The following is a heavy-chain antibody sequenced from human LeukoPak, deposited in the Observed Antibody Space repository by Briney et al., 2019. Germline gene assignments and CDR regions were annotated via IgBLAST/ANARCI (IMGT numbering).Heavy chain of an antibody. J-gene: IGHJ4*02. V-gene: IGHV3-9*01. D-gene: IGHD6-19*01. Sequence: GGSLRLSCAASGFTFDDYAMHWVRQAPGKGLEWVSGISWNSGSIGYADSVKGRFTISRDNAKNSLYLQMNSLRAEDTALYYCAKVESWAVAGTLFDYWGQGTLVTVSS. CDR2: ISWNSGSI. CDR3: AKVESWAVAGTLFDY. CDR1: GFTFDDYA.